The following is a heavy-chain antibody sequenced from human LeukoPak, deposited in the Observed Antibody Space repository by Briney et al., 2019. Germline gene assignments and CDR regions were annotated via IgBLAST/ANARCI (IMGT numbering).Heavy chain of an antibody. CDR1: GFTFSSYS. Sequence: GRSLRLSCAASGFTFSSYSMNWVRQAPGKGLEWLSYISSSSSIIYYADSVKGRFTISRDNAKNSLYLQMNSLRDEDTAVYYCARDGDSSGYYAAFDIWGQGTMVTVSS. D-gene: IGHD3-22*01. CDR2: ISSSSSII. CDR3: ARDGDSSGYYAAFDI. J-gene: IGHJ3*02. V-gene: IGHV3-48*02.